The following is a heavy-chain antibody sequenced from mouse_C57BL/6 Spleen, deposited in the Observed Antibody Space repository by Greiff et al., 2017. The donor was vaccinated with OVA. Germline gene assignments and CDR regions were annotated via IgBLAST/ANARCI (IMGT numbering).Heavy chain of an antibody. Sequence: EVKLQESGGGLVKPGGSLKLSCAASGFTFSDYGMHWVRQAPEKGLEWVAYISSGSSTIYYADTVKGRFTISRDNAKNTLFLQMTSLRSEDTAMYYCARGDYDLFAYWGQGTLVTVSA. J-gene: IGHJ3*01. D-gene: IGHD2-4*01. CDR3: ARGDYDLFAY. V-gene: IGHV5-17*01. CDR1: GFTFSDYG. CDR2: ISSGSSTI.